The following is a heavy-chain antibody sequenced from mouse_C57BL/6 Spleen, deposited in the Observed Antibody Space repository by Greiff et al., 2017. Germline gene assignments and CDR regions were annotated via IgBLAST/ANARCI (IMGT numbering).Heavy chain of an antibody. CDR2: IYPGDGDT. D-gene: IGHD1-1*01. V-gene: IGHV1-82*01. J-gene: IGHJ4*01. CDR1: GYAFSSSW. CDR3: ARGGYYYGSSGDAMDY. Sequence: QVQLQQSGPELVKPGASVKISCKASGYAFSSSWMNWVKQRPGKGLEWIGRIYPGDGDTNYNGKFKGKATLTADKSSSTAYMQLSSLTSEDSAVYFCARGGYYYGSSGDAMDYWGQGTSVTVSS.